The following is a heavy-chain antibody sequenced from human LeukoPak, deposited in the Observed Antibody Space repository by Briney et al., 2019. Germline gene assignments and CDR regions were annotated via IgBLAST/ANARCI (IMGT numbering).Heavy chain of an antibody. J-gene: IGHJ4*02. Sequence: GGSLRLSCAASGFTVSSNYMSWVRQAPGKGLEWVSVIYSGGSTYYADSVKGRFTISRDNSKNTLYLQMNSLRAEDTAVYYCAKDRDWNYWTDYWGQGTLVTVSS. V-gene: IGHV3-53*01. D-gene: IGHD1-7*01. CDR1: GFTVSSNY. CDR3: AKDRDWNYWTDY. CDR2: IYSGGST.